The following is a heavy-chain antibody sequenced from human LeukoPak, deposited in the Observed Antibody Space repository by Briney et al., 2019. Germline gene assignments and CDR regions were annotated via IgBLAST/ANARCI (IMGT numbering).Heavy chain of an antibody. CDR2: VNPNSGDT. V-gene: IGHV1-2*02. D-gene: IGHD2-2*01. J-gene: IGHJ4*02. CDR3: ARDGSWSSISYSDY. Sequence: ASVKVSCKASGYTFTGYYIHWVRQAPGQGLEWMGWVNPNSGDTKYEQRFQGRVTMTRDTSISTAYMELTRLRSDDAAVYFCARDGSWSSISYSDYWGQGTLVTVSS. CDR1: GYTFTGYY.